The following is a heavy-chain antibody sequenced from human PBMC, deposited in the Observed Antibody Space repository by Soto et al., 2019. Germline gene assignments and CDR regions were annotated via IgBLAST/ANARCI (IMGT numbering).Heavy chain of an antibody. D-gene: IGHD5-12*01. CDR1: GFTFGTYA. V-gene: IGHV3-30*18. CDR3: ANGRVLNIVAALPFDY. CDR2: ISYDGSNK. Sequence: GGSLRLSCVASGFTFGTYAMHWVRQAPGKGLEWVAVISYDGSNKYYADSVKGRFTISRDNSKNTLYLQMSSLRAADTAIYYCANGRVLNIVAALPFDYWGQGTLVTVSS. J-gene: IGHJ4*02.